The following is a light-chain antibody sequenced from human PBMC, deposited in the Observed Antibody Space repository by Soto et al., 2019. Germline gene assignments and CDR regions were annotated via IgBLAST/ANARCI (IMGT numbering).Light chain of an antibody. J-gene: IGLJ2*01. CDR3: SSYSSSSTLVV. Sequence: QSVLTQPASVSGSPGQSITISCTGTSSDVGGYDYVSWYQQNPGKAPKLIIYESTNRPSGVSHRFSGSKSGNTASLTISGLRAEDEADYYCSSYSSSSTLVVFGGGTKLTV. CDR2: EST. CDR1: SSDVGGYDY. V-gene: IGLV2-14*01.